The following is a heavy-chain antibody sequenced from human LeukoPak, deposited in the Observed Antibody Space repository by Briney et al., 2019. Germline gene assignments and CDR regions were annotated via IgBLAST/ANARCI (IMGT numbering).Heavy chain of an antibody. CDR1: GYTFTSYG. CDR2: ISAYNGNT. V-gene: IGHV1-18*01. Sequence: ASVNVSCKASGYTFTSYGISWVRQAPGQGLAWMGWISAYNGNTNYAQKLQGRVTMTTDTSTSTAYMELRSLRSADTAVYCCARDRGSFGGDCYLNCGYFDLWGRGTLVTVSS. J-gene: IGHJ2*01. D-gene: IGHD2-21*02. CDR3: ARDRGSFGGDCYLNCGYFDL.